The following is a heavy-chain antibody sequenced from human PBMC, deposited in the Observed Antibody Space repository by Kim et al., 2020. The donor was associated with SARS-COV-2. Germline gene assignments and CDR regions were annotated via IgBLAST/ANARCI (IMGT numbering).Heavy chain of an antibody. CDR1: GGSISSGGYY. CDR2: IYYSGST. J-gene: IGHJ4*02. D-gene: IGHD3-22*01. V-gene: IGHV4-31*03. Sequence: SETLSLTCTVSGGSISSGGYYWSWIRQHPGKGLEWIGYIYYSGSTYYNPSLKSRVTISVDTSKNQFSLKLSSVTAADTAVYYCGRARVSAMIVVGAFDYWGQGTLVTVSS. CDR3: GRARVSAMIVVGAFDY.